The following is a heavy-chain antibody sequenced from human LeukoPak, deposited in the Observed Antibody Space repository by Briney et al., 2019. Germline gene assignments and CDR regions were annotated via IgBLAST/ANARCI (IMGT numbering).Heavy chain of an antibody. V-gene: IGHV3-74*01. CDR1: GFTFSSYS. CDR3: ARDAYYYDSSGYYNFDY. Sequence: GGSLRLSCAASGFTFSSYSMNWVRQAPGKGLVWVSRINSDGSSTSYADSVKGRFTISRDNAKNTLYLQMNSLRAEDTAVYYCARDAYYYDSSGYYNFDYWGQGTLVTVSS. D-gene: IGHD3-22*01. J-gene: IGHJ4*02. CDR2: INSDGSST.